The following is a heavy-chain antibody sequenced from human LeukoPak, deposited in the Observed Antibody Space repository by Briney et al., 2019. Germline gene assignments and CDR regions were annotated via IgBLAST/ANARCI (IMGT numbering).Heavy chain of an antibody. J-gene: IGHJ4*02. D-gene: IGHD1-26*01. V-gene: IGHV3-64D*09. Sequence: GGSLRLSCSASGFTFSSYAMHWVRQAPGKGLEYVSGINDNGGRTHYGDSLKGRFTISRDNSKNTLYLLMSTLRAEDTAVYYCVKDLSGRYTFDYWGQGTLVTVSS. CDR1: GFTFSSYA. CDR2: INDNGGRT. CDR3: VKDLSGRYTFDY.